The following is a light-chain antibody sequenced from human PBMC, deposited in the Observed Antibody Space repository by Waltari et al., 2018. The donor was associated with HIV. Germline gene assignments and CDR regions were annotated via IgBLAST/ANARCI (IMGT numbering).Light chain of an antibody. CDR2: RGN. CDR3: ASWDTRLNGWV. V-gene: IGLV10-54*04. Sequence: GLTHPPSASKALKQTATLTCTRDNNNVRFQGAACLKHHRGPPPKLLSYRGNNRPSGVPDRFSASTSGNTVSLNITGLQADDEADYFCASWDTRLNGWVFGGGTHLTVL. CDR1: NNNVRFQG. J-gene: IGLJ3*02.